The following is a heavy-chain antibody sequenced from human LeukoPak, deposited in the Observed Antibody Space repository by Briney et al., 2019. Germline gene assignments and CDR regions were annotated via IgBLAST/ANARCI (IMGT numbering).Heavy chain of an antibody. D-gene: IGHD6-13*01. Sequence: LETLSLTCAVYGGSLSGYYWSWIRQPPGKGLEWIGEINHSGSTNYNPSLKSRVTISVDTSKNQFSLKLSSVTAADTAVYYCARSAWASSSWDRAEYFQHWGQGTLVTVSS. V-gene: IGHV4-34*01. CDR3: ARSAWASSSWDRAEYFQH. J-gene: IGHJ1*01. CDR2: INHSGST. CDR1: GGSLSGYY.